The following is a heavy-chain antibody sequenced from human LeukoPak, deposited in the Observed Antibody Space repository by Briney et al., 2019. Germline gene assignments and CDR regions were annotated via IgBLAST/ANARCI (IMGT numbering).Heavy chain of an antibody. D-gene: IGHD4-17*01. Sequence: GGSLRLSCAASGFTFSDYYMSWIRQAPGQGLEWVSYISSSGSTIYYAYSVKGRFTFPRQNAKNSLYLQMNTLRAEDTAVYYCARALDGDYYFDYWGQGTLVTVSS. CDR2: ISSSGSTI. J-gene: IGHJ4*02. V-gene: IGHV3-11*04. CDR1: GFTFSDYY. CDR3: ARALDGDYYFDY.